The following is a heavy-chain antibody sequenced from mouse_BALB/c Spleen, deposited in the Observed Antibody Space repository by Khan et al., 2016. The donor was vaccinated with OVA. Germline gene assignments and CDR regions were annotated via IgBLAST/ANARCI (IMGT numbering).Heavy chain of an antibody. CDR1: GFTFSDYY. Sequence: EVELVESGGGLVKPGGSLKLSCAASGFTFSDYYMYWVRQTPEKRLEWVATISDGGSYIYYPDNVKGRFPISRDDSKNSLYLQMNSLKSEDAAMYYCARGLYGDPFAYWGQGTLVSVSA. CDR2: ISDGGSYI. V-gene: IGHV5-4*02. CDR3: ARGLYGDPFAY. J-gene: IGHJ3*01. D-gene: IGHD2-13*01.